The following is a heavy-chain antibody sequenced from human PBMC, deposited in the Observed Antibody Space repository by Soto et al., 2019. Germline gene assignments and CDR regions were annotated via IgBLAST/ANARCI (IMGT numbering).Heavy chain of an antibody. J-gene: IGHJ3*02. D-gene: IGHD3-22*01. V-gene: IGHV3-21*01. Sequence: GGSLRLSCAVSGFTLSRHTMNWVRQAPGKELEWVSFIGSRTSDIYYADSVKGRFTISRDNAKNSLYLDLTRLRAEDTAVYFCVRDYYDTSGCPNTFDMWGQGTMVTVSS. CDR1: GFTLSRHT. CDR3: VRDYYDTSGCPNTFDM. CDR2: IGSRTSDI.